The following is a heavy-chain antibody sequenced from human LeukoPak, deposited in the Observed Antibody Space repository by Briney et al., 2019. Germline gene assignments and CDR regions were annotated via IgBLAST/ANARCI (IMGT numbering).Heavy chain of an antibody. V-gene: IGHV3-7*01. D-gene: IGHD3-3*01. Sequence: GGSLRLSCAASGFIFSNYWMTWVRHAPGKGLEWVATIKQDGGEKYYVDSVKGRFTISRDNAKNSLSLQMSSQRAEDTAVYYCARDRNTDFWSGYYTNYFDYWGQGTLVIVSS. CDR2: IKQDGGEK. CDR3: ARDRNTDFWSGYYTNYFDY. J-gene: IGHJ4*02. CDR1: GFIFSNYW.